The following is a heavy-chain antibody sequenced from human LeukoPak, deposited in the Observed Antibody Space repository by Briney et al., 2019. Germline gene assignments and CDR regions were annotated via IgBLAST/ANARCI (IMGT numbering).Heavy chain of an antibody. V-gene: IGHV4-39*01. CDR1: GGSISTSTYY. CDR2: ISYSGST. D-gene: IGHD1-26*01. CDR3: ARRVYSGSYNWYFDL. Sequence: SETLSLTCTVSGGSISTSTYYWGWIRQPPGKGLEWIGSISYSGSTYNNPSLKSRVTISVDTSKNQFSLKLSSVTAPDTAVYYCARRVYSGSYNWYFDLWGRGTLGTVSS. J-gene: IGHJ2*01.